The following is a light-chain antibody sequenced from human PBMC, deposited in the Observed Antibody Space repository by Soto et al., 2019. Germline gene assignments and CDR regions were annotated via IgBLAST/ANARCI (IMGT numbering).Light chain of an antibody. J-gene: IGLJ2*01. V-gene: IGLV1-44*01. CDR2: GSN. CDR3: AAWDDNLFGPV. CDR1: SSNIGSNP. Sequence: QSVLAQPPSASGTPGQRVAISCSGTSSNIGSNPVNWFQQLPGTAPKLLIYGSNQRPSGVPVRFSGSKSGTSASLAISGLQSEDEADYYCAAWDDNLFGPVFGGGTQLTVL.